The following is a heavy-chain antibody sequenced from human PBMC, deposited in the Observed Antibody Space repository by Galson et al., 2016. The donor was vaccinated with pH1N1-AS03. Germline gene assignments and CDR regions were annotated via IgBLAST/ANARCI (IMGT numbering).Heavy chain of an antibody. CDR1: GASITSNRW. D-gene: IGHD6-19*01. V-gene: IGHV4-4*02. CDR2: IYFSGKT. CDR3: ARGETIGWYDY. J-gene: IGHJ4*02. Sequence: SETLSLTCAVSGASITSNRWWTWVRQIPGRGLEWIGHIYFSGKTKYNPSLKDRVTISLDTSNNVVSLELTSVTSADTAVYYCARGETIGWYDYWGQGTLVTVSS.